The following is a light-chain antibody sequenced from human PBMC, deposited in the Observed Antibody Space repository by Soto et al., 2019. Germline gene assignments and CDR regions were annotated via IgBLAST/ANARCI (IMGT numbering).Light chain of an antibody. CDR2: DAS. J-gene: IGKJ1*01. Sequence: DIQLTQSPSTLSASVGDRVTLTCRASQSLNTRQAWYQQRPGKAPKLLIYDASTLESGVPSRFSGGGSGTEFTLTINNLQPDDLATYICQQYKSYSTFGRGTKVDIK. CDR3: QQYKSYST. CDR1: QSLNTR. V-gene: IGKV1-5*01.